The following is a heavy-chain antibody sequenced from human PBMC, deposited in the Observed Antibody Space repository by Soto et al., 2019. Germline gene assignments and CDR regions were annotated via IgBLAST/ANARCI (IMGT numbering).Heavy chain of an antibody. D-gene: IGHD2-15*01. CDR3: ARHLSGANYYYYMDV. CDR1: GITFSGNW. CDR2: INHDGSGK. J-gene: IGHJ6*03. Sequence: GGSLRLSCAASGITFSGNWMHWVRQAPGKGLEWVSGINHDGSGKNYLYSVKGRFTISRDNAKNSLFLQMNNLRAEDTAIYYCARHLSGANYYYYMDVWGEGTTVTVSS. V-gene: IGHV3-7*01.